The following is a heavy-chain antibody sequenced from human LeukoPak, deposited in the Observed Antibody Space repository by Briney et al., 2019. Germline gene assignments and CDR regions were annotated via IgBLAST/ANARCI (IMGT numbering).Heavy chain of an antibody. CDR3: ARGGTSYCGGDCYSAPGDY. D-gene: IGHD2-21*02. J-gene: IGHJ4*02. V-gene: IGHV1-46*01. CDR2: INPSGGST. CDR1: GYTFTSYY. Sequence: ASVKVSCKASGYTFTSYYMHWVRQAPGQGLEWMGIINPSGGSTSYAQKFQGRVTMTRDMSTSTVYMELSSLRSEDTAVYYCARGGTSYCGGDCYSAPGDYWGQGTLVTVSS.